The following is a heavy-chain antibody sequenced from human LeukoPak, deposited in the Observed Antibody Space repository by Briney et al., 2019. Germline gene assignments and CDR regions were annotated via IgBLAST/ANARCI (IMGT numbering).Heavy chain of an antibody. D-gene: IGHD2-15*01. CDR1: GFTFSSYS. CDR2: ISSSSSYI. V-gene: IGHV3-21*04. J-gene: IGHJ5*02. CDR3: ARTGLGIVVVAANWFDP. Sequence: GGSLRLSCAASGFTFSSYSMNWVRQAPGKGLEWVSSISSSSSYIYYADSVKGRFTISRDNSKNTLYLQMNSLRAEDTAVYYCARTGLGIVVVAANWFDPWGQGTLVTVSS.